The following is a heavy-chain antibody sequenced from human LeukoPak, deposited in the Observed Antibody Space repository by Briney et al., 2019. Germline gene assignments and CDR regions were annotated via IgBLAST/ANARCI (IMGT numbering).Heavy chain of an antibody. CDR1: GGTFSSYA. D-gene: IGHD7-27*01. V-gene: IGHV1-69*13. J-gene: IGHJ6*02. Sequence: SVKVSCKASGGTFSSYAISWVRQAPGQGLEWMGGIIPIFGTANYAQKFQGRVTITADESTSTAYMELSSLRSEDTAVYYCATSTGDIRYYYYYGMDVWGQGTTVTVSS. CDR3: ATSTGDIRYYYYYGMDV. CDR2: IIPIFGTA.